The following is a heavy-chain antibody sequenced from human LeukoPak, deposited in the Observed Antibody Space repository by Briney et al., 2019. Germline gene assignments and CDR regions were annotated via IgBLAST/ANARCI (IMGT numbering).Heavy chain of an antibody. CDR3: ARDQVTTLGHYFDY. V-gene: IGHV4-4*07. D-gene: IGHD4-17*01. CDR2: MYTSGST. J-gene: IGHJ4*02. Sequence: SETLSLTCTVSGGSISSYYWSWIRQPAAQGMEWIGRMYTSGSTNSNPALKSRVTMSVDTAKNQFSLKLSSVTAADTAVYYCARDQVTTLGHYFDYWGQGTLVTVSS. CDR1: GGSISSYY.